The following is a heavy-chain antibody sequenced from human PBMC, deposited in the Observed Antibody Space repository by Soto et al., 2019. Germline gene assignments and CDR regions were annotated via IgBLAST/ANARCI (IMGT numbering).Heavy chain of an antibody. CDR1: GYTLTELS. Sequence: ASVKVSCKVSGYTLTELSMHWVRQAPGKGLEWMGGINAEDGNTNYAQKFQGRVTMTTDTSTSTAYMELRSLRSDDTAVYYCARPYGDYFFSANYFDYWGQGTLVTVSS. D-gene: IGHD4-17*01. J-gene: IGHJ4*02. V-gene: IGHV1-24*01. CDR3: ARPYGDYFFSANYFDY. CDR2: INAEDGNT.